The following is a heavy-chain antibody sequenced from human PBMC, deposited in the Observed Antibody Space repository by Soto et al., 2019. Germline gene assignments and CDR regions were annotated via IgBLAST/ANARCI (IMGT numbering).Heavy chain of an antibody. CDR1: GFTVNSKN. V-gene: IGHV3-66*01. CDR2: IYSGGTT. J-gene: IGHJ6*02. CDR3: ALYGAGTGGMDV. Sequence: PGGSLRLSCAASGFTVNSKNINWVRQAPGKGLEWVSVIYSGGTTYYADSVMGRFTLSRDNSKNTLYLQMNSLRAEYTAVYYCALYGAGTGGMDVWGQGTTVTVSS. D-gene: IGHD4-17*01.